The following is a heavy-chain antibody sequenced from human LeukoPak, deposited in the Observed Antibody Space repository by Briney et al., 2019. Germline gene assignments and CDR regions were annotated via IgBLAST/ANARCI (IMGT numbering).Heavy chain of an antibody. CDR2: FYYSGPT. J-gene: IGHJ4*02. V-gene: IGHV4-59*05. D-gene: IGHD2/OR15-2a*01. CDR3: VRHSYFDTSTSYLPGPDY. Sequence: PSETLSLTCAVYGGSFSGYYWSWIRQTPGKSLEWIISFYYSGPTYYNPSLKSRVTIAGDTSRNQFSLKLSSVTAADTAVFFCVRHSYFDTSTSYLPGPDYWGQGTLVTVSS. CDR1: GGSFSGYY.